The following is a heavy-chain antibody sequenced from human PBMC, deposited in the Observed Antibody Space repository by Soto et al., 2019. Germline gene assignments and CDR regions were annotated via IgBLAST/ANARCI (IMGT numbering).Heavy chain of an antibody. J-gene: IGHJ4*02. CDR1: GDSVSSNSAS. V-gene: IGHV6-1*01. CDR2: TYYRSKWYN. CDR3: ARDSPGYGDYVLFDY. D-gene: IGHD4-17*01. Sequence: QTPSLPSAISGDSVSSNSASWHWIRQSPSRGLEWLGRTYYRSKWYNEYAVSVKSRITINPDTSKNQFSLQLNSVTPEDTAVYYCARDSPGYGDYVLFDYWGQGTLVTVSS.